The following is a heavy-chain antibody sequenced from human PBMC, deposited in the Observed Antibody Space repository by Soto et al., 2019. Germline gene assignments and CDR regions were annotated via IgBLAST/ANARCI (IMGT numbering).Heavy chain of an antibody. J-gene: IGHJ3*02. CDR3: AREGTPESVDIVVVPAASQAAFDI. CDR2: INPNGGST. D-gene: IGHD2-2*01. CDR1: GYTFTNYY. V-gene: IGHV1-46*01. Sequence: ASVKVSCKASGYTFTNYYIHWVRQAPGQGLEWMAIINPNGGSTNYAQEFQGRVTLARDTSTSTVYMELRSLRSDDTAVYYCAREGTPESVDIVVVPAASQAAFDIWGQGTMVTVSS.